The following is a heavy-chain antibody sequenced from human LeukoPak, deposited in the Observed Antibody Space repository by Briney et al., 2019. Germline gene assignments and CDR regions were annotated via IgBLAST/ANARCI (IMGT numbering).Heavy chain of an antibody. J-gene: IGHJ4*02. CDR2: ISGRGGRK. Sequence: PGGSLRLSCAVCGITLSNYGMSWVRQARGKGRAGVGGISGRGGRKNYADAVKGRFTISRDSPKNTLYLQMNSLRAEDTAVYFCAKRGVVIRVVLVGFHKEAYYFDSWGQGALVTVSS. CDR3: AKRGVVIRVVLVGFHKEAYYFDS. V-gene: IGHV3-23*01. CDR1: GITLSNYG. D-gene: IGHD3-10*01.